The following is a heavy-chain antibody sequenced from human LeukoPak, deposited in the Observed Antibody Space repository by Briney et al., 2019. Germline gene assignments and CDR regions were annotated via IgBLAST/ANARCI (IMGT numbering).Heavy chain of an antibody. CDR2: IYYSGST. D-gene: IGHD3-22*01. Sequence: SETLSLTCTVSGGSISSSSYYWGWIRQPPGKGLEWIGSIYYSGSTYYNPSLKRRVTISVDTSKNQFSLKLSSVTAADTAVYYCARHVPPNYYDSSGYHNPFDYWGQGTLVTVSS. CDR3: ARHVPPNYYDSSGYHNPFDY. CDR1: GGSISSSSYY. V-gene: IGHV4-39*01. J-gene: IGHJ4*02.